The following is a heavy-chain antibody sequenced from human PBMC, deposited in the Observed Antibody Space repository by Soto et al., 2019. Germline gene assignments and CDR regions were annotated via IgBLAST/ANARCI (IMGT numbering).Heavy chain of an antibody. J-gene: IGHJ6*03. CDR2: ISYDGSNK. D-gene: IGHD2-15*01. V-gene: IGHV3-30*03. CDR1: GGTFSSYG. Sequence: PGGSLRLSCASSGGTFSSYGMHWVRQAPGKGLEWVAVISYDGSNKYYADSVKGRFTISRDNSKNTLYLQMNSLRAEDTAVYYCASSRIGYYYYMDVWGKGTTVTVSS. CDR3: ASSRIGYYYYMDV.